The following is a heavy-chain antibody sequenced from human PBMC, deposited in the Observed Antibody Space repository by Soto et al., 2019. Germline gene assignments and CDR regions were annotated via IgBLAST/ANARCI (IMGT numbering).Heavy chain of an antibody. D-gene: IGHD2-8*02. V-gene: IGHV1-8*01. J-gene: IGHJ3*02. CDR2: MSPNSANT. CDR1: GYTFTSYD. CDR3: AREGSGGAFDI. Sequence: QVQLVQSGAEVKKPGASVKVSCKASGYTFTSYDINWVRQATGQGLEWMGWMSPNSANTAYAQKFQGRVTMTIDTSMITAYMWRSSMRYDDTGVYYWAREGSGGAFDIWGHGTMVTVSS.